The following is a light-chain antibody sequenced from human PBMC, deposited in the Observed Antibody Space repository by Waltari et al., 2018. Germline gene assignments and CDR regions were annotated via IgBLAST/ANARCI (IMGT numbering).Light chain of an antibody. CDR2: EVT. CDR1: SSDVGNSNL. Sequence: QSGLTQPASVSGSPGQSITISCTGTSSDVGNSNLVSWYQQYPGKAPKLMVYEVTKRTSGVSYRFSGSKSGNTASLTIYGLQSEDEADYYCCSYAGLGIYVFGTGTKVTVL. J-gene: IGLJ1*01. CDR3: CSYAGLGIYV. V-gene: IGLV2-23*02.